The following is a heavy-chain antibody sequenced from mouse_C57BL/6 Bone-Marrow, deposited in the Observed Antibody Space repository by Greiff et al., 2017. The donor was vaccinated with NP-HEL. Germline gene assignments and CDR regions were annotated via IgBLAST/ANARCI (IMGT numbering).Heavy chain of an antibody. J-gene: IGHJ4*01. CDR1: GFTFSSYA. CDR2: ISDGGSYT. V-gene: IGHV5-4*03. Sequence: EVKLMESGGGLVKPGGSLKLSCAASGFTFSSYAMSWVRQTPEKRLEWVATISDGGSYTYYPDNVKGRFTITRENAKNNLYLQMSHLKSEDTAMYYCARVWGHLDYWGQGTSVTVSS. CDR3: ARVWGHLDY. D-gene: IGHD4-1*01.